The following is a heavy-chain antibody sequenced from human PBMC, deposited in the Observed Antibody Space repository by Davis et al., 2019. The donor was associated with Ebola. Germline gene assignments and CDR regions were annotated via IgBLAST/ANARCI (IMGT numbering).Heavy chain of an antibody. Sequence: ASVKVSCKASGYTFTSYGISWVRQAPGQGLEWMGWISAYNGNTNYAQKFQGRVTITADESTSTAYMELSSLRSEDTAVYYCARGGHGSGWGYWGQGTLVTVSS. CDR1: GYTFTSYG. J-gene: IGHJ4*02. V-gene: IGHV1-18*01. CDR3: ARGGHGSGWGY. D-gene: IGHD6-19*01. CDR2: ISAYNGNT.